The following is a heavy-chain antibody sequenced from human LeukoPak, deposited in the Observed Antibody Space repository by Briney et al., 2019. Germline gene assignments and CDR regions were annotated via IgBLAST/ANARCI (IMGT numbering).Heavy chain of an antibody. CDR3: ARDSGNPRRGHTHGMDV. V-gene: IGHV1-69*04. Sequence: ASVKVSCKASGGTFSSYTISWVRQAPGQGLEWMGRIIPILGIANYAQKFQGRVTITADKSTSTAYMELSSLRSEDTAVYYCARDSGNPRRGHTHGMDVWGQGTTVTVSS. CDR1: GGTFSSYT. D-gene: IGHD1-26*01. CDR2: IIPILGIA. J-gene: IGHJ6*02.